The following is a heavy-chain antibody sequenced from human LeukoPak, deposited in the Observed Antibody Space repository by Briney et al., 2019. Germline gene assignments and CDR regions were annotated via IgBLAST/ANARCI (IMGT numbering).Heavy chain of an antibody. CDR3: ARDRHNYYDSSGYANY. V-gene: IGHV3-21*01. CDR2: ISSSSSYI. D-gene: IGHD3-22*01. Sequence: GGSLRLSCAASGFTFSSYSMNWVRQAPGKGLEWVSSISSSSSYIYYADSVKGRFTISRDNAKNSLYLQMNSLRAEDTAVYYCARDRHNYYDSSGYANYWGQGTLVTVSS. J-gene: IGHJ4*02. CDR1: GFTFSSYS.